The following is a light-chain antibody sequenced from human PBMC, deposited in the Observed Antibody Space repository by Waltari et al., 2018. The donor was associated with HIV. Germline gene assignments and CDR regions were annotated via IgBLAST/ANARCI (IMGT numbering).Light chain of an antibody. CDR1: RLGEKY. CDR3: QAWDSNTVV. CDR2: YDS. J-gene: IGLJ2*01. Sequence: SYELTQPPSVSVSPGQTASITCSGDRLGEKYACWYKQKPGQSPVLVIDYDSRRPSGIPERFSGSNSGNTATLTISGTQAMDEADYYCQAWDSNTVVFGGGTKLTVL. V-gene: IGLV3-1*01.